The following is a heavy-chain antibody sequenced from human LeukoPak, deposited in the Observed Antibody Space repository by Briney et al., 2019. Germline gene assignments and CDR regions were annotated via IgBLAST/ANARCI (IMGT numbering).Heavy chain of an antibody. Sequence: PSETLSLTCTVSGGSISSYYWSWIRPPAGKGVEWIGRIYTSGSTNYNPSLKSRVTMSVDTSRNQFSLKLSSVTAADTAVYYCARVVSDGSGSYYPDYWGQGTLVTVSS. CDR2: IYTSGST. CDR3: ARVVSDGSGSYYPDY. CDR1: GGSISSYY. J-gene: IGHJ4*02. D-gene: IGHD3-10*01. V-gene: IGHV4-4*07.